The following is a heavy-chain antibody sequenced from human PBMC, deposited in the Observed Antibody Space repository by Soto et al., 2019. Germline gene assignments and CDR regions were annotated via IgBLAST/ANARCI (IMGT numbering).Heavy chain of an antibody. CDR2: IYYSGST. V-gene: IGHV4-31*03. CDR3: ARDLGADTAMAQPPYYYGVDV. CDR1: GGSISSGGYY. Sequence: PSETLSLTCTVSGGSISSGGYYWSWIRQHPGKGLEWIGYIYYSGSTYYNPSLKSRVTISVDTSKNQFSLKLSSVTAADTAVYYCARDLGADTAMAQPPYYYGVDVWGQGTTVTVSS. D-gene: IGHD5-18*01. J-gene: IGHJ6*02.